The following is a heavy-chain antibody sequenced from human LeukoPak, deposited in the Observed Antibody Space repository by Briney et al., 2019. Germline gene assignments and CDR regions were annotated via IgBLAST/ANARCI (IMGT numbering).Heavy chain of an antibody. CDR3: AKDMDYYDSSGAIDY. J-gene: IGHJ4*02. CDR1: GFTFDDYA. Sequence: PGRSLRLSCAASGFTFDDYAMHWVRQAPGKGLEWVSGISWNSGSLGYADSVKGRFTISRDNAKNSLYLQMNSLRAEDTALYYCAKDMDYYDSSGAIDYWGQGTLVTVSS. CDR2: ISWNSGSL. V-gene: IGHV3-9*01. D-gene: IGHD3-22*01.